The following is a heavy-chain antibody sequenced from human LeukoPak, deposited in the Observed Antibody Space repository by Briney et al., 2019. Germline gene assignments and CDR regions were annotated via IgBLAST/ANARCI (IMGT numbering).Heavy chain of an antibody. CDR1: GYTFTSYD. CDR2: MNPNSGNT. J-gene: IGHJ6*02. V-gene: IGHV1-8*01. Sequence: ASVKVSCKASGYTFTSYDINWVRQATGQGLEWMGWMNPNSGNTGYAQKFQGRVTMTRNISISTAYMELSSLRSEDTAVYYCARGTFPYYYGSGSYYKFYYGMDVWGQGTTVTVSS. D-gene: IGHD3-10*01. CDR3: ARGTFPYYYGSGSYYKFYYGMDV.